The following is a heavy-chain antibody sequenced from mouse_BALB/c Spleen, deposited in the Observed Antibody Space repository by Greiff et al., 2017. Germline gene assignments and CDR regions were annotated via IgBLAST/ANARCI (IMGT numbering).Heavy chain of an antibody. Sequence: EVKLVESGGGLVQPGGSRKLSCAASGFTFSSFGMHWVRQAPEKGLEWVAYISSGSSTIYYADTVKGRFTISRDNPKNTLFLQMTSLRSEDTAMYYCARDYGAGNHIDYWGKGTTLTVSS. D-gene: IGHD1-1*02. CDR1: GFTFSSFG. CDR3: ARDYGAGNHIDY. V-gene: IGHV5-17*02. J-gene: IGHJ2*01. CDR2: ISSGSSTI.